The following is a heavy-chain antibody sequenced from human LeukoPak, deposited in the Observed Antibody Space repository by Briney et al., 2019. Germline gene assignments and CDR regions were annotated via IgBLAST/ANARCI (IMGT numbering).Heavy chain of an antibody. CDR3: ARLVGTTVTHDTEYPYGMDV. CDR1: GGSFSGYY. V-gene: IGHV4-34*01. D-gene: IGHD4-17*01. J-gene: IGHJ6*02. Sequence: SETLSLTCAVYGGSFSGYYWSWIRQPPGKGLEGIGEINHSGSTNYNPSLKSRVTISVDTSKNQFSLKLSSVTAADTAVYYCARLVGTTVTHDTEYPYGMDVWGQGTTVTVSS. CDR2: INHSGST.